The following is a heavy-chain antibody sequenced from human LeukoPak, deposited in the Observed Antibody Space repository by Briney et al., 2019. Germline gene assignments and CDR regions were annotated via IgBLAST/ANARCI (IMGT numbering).Heavy chain of an antibody. CDR2: MNPNSGNT. J-gene: IGHJ3*02. D-gene: IGHD1-1*01. CDR3: ARDRVGVWNDPYDAFDI. Sequence: ASVKVSCKASGYTFTSYDINWVRQATGQGLEWMGWMNPNSGNTGYAQKFQGRVTITRNTSISTAYMELSSLRSEDTAVYYCARDRVGVWNDPYDAFDIWGQGTMVTVSS. CDR1: GYTFTSYD. V-gene: IGHV1-8*03.